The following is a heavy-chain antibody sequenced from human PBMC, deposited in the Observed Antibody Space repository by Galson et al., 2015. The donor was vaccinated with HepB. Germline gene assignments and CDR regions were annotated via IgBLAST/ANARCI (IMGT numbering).Heavy chain of an antibody. J-gene: IGHJ5*02. CDR3: VRDYYDSSGFYWGFDL. V-gene: IGHV5-51*01. Sequence: QSGAEVKKPGESLKISCKASGYTFTNYWIGWVRQMPGKGLQWMGIIYPSNSDTRYSPSFQGHVAISADKSISTAYLQWSSLKASDTAMYYCVRDYYDSSGFYWGFDLWGQGTLVTVPS. CDR1: GYTFTNYW. D-gene: IGHD3-22*01. CDR2: IYPSNSDT.